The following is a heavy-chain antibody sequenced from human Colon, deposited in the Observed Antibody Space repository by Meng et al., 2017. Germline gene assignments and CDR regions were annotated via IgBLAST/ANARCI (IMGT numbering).Heavy chain of an antibody. D-gene: IGHD3-10*01. Sequence: VQLQESGPGLVKPSETLSLTCNVSDGSISNYFWGWIRQPVGKGLEWIGRIYTSGTTNYSPSLKSRVTMSVDTSKNQFSLNLSSVTAADTAMYYCARENVSGSYRPLDYWGQGTLVTVAS. CDR2: IYTSGTT. J-gene: IGHJ4*02. CDR3: ARENVSGSYRPLDY. V-gene: IGHV4-4*07. CDR1: DGSISNYF.